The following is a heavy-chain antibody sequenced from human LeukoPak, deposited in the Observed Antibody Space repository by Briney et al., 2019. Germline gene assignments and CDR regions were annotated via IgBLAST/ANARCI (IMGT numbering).Heavy chain of an antibody. D-gene: IGHD2-15*01. CDR2: IYSGGST. J-gene: IGHJ4*02. V-gene: IGHV3-53*01. CDR3: ARGGGHMDFDY. CDR1: GFTVSNNY. Sequence: PGGPLRLSCAASGFTVSNNYMSWVRQAPGKGLEWVSIIYSGGSTFYADSVKGRFTISRDNSKNTLYLQMNSLRAEDTAVYYCARGGGHMDFDYWGQGTLVTVSS.